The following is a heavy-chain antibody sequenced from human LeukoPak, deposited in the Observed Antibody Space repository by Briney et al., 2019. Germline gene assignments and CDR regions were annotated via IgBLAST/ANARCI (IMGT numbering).Heavy chain of an antibody. J-gene: IGHJ4*02. Sequence: SETLSLTCTVSGGSISSSSYYWGWIRQPPGKGLEWIGSIYYSGSTYYNPSLKSRVTISVDTSKNQFSLKLSSVTAADTAVYYCASCPRYSSSWGEATFDYWGQGTLVTVSS. D-gene: IGHD6-13*01. V-gene: IGHV4-39*01. CDR2: IYYSGST. CDR1: GGSISSSSYY. CDR3: ASCPRYSSSWGEATFDY.